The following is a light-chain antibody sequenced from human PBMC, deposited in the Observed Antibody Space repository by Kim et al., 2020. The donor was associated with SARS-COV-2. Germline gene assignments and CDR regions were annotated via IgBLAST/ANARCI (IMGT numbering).Light chain of an antibody. Sequence: GESITVCSTGTRGDVGGNNRVSWDQQHPRKAPKLVVYDDDCRPSGVSTRFAGSKSDNAASLTISGHQADDEADYCCTSYTSRSTYVFGTGTKVTVL. CDR3: TSYTSRSTYV. CDR1: RGDVGGNNR. CDR2: DDD. J-gene: IGLJ1*01. V-gene: IGLV2-14*03.